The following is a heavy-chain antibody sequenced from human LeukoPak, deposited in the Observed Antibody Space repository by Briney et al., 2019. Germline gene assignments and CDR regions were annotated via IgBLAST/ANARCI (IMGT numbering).Heavy chain of an antibody. D-gene: IGHD3-16*01. CDR2: IKGDGSEK. CDR1: GFIFHNYW. Sequence: GGSLRLSCAAAGFIFHNYWIGWVRQAPGKALEYVGNIKGDGSEKYYVDSLKGRFTISRDNAKNSLYLQMNNLRVEDTAVYYCVRDDRSDSGYYYDHDWGQGTLVTVSS. J-gene: IGHJ4*02. CDR3: VRDDRSDSGYYYDHD. V-gene: IGHV3-7*01.